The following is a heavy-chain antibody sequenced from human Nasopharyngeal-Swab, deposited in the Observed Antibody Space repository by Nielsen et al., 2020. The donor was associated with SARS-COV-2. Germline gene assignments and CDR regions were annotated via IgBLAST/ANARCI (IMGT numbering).Heavy chain of an antibody. D-gene: IGHD3-10*01. CDR3: ARAYWFGESRARRYCGMDV. J-gene: IGHJ6*02. CDR2: IIPIFGTA. CDR1: GGTFSSYA. V-gene: IGHV1-69*13. Sequence: SVKVSCKASGGTFSSYAISWVRQAPGQGLEWMGGIIPIFGTANYAQKFQGRVTITADESTSTAYMELSSLRSEDTAVYYCARAYWFGESRARRYCGMDVWGQGTTVTVSS.